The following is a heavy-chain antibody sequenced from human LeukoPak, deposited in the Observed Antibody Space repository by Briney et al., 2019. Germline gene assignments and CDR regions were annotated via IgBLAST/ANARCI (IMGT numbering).Heavy chain of an antibody. CDR1: GGTFSSYA. V-gene: IGHV1-69*04. Sequence: SVKVSCKASGGTFSSYAISWVRQAPGQGLEWMGRIIPILGIANYAQKFQGRVTITADKSTSTAYMELSSLRSEDTAVYYCARDSSGWYTDYYGMDVWGQGTTVTVSS. CDR3: ARDSSGWYTDYYGMDV. CDR2: IIPILGIA. D-gene: IGHD6-19*01. J-gene: IGHJ6*02.